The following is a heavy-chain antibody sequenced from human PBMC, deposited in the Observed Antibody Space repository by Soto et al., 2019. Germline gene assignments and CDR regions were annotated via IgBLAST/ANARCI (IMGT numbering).Heavy chain of an antibody. CDR1: GFSFGSSW. V-gene: IGHV3-7*03. Sequence: EVQLVESGGGLVQPGGSLRLSCAASGFSFGSSWMTWVRQAPGKGLEWVANIRKDGSKINYLDSVRGRFTISRDNAKNSLYLEMNSLRAEDTALYYCARDVSPGSSSLYLDAFEIWGQGTMVSVSS. CDR2: IRKDGSKI. D-gene: IGHD6-13*01. J-gene: IGHJ3*02. CDR3: ARDVSPGSSSLYLDAFEI.